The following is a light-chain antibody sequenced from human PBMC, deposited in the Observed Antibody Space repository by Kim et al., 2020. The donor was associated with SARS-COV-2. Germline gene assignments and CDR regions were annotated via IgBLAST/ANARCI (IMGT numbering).Light chain of an antibody. CDR2: DGS. CDR1: QSVSRW. Sequence: DIQMNQSPTTLSASVGDRVTLTCRASQSVSRWLAWYQQKPGKAPKLLIYDGSNLQSGVPSRFSGRGSGTEFTLTISSLQPDDFAIYYCQRRRTFGQGTKVDIK. V-gene: IGKV1-5*01. J-gene: IGKJ1*01. CDR3: QRRRT.